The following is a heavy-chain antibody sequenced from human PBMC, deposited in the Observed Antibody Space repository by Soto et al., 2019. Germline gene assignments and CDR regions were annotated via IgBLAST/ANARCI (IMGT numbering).Heavy chain of an antibody. Sequence: EVQLVESGGGLVQPGRSLRLSCAASGSIFDDYGMHWVRQAPGKGLERVSSISWSSDTIAYAGSVQGRFTISRDSAEDSLSLQMISLSTEDSALYYCAKYGGDYNYYYPNWGQGTLVTVSS. D-gene: IGHD3-10*01. CDR3: AKYGGDYNYYYPN. CDR2: ISWSSDTI. V-gene: IGHV3-9*01. CDR1: GSIFDDYG. J-gene: IGHJ4*02.